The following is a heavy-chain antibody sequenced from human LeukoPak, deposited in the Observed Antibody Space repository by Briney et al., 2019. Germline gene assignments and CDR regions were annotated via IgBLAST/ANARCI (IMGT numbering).Heavy chain of an antibody. CDR3: ARDSYSGDTRVRWFDP. Sequence: GGSLRLSCAASGFTFSSYSMNWVRQAPGKGLEWVSVLYRDGPTYYADSVKDRFTISRDNSKNTLYLQMNSLRAEDTAVYYCARDSYSGDTRVRWFDPWGQGTLVTVSS. CDR2: LYRDGPT. D-gene: IGHD4-17*01. V-gene: IGHV3-66*01. J-gene: IGHJ5*02. CDR1: GFTFSSYS.